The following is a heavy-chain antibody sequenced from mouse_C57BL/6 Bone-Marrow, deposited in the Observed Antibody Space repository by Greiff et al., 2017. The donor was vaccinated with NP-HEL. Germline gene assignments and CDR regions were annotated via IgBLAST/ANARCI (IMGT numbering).Heavy chain of an antibody. CDR2: ISSGGSYT. V-gene: IGHV5-6*01. Sequence: EVKLMESGGDLVKPGGSLKLSCAASGFTFSSYGMSWVRQTPDKRLEWVATISSGGSYTYYPDSVKGRFTISRDNAKNTLYLQMSSLKSEDTAMYYCARADYGNWDYFDYWGQGTTLTVSS. J-gene: IGHJ2*01. CDR1: GFTFSSYG. CDR3: ARADYGNWDYFDY. D-gene: IGHD2-1*01.